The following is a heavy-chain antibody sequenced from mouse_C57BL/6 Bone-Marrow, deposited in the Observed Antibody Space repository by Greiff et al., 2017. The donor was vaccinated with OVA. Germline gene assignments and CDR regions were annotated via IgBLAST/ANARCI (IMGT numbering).Heavy chain of an antibody. J-gene: IGHJ4*01. CDR1: GFTFSDYG. V-gene: IGHV5-17*01. CDR3: SSHVYYPYYFAMDY. CDR2: ISSGSSTI. Sequence: EVQLVESGGGLVKPGGSLKLSCAASGFTFSDYGMHWVSQAPEQGLEWVAYISSGSSTIYYADTVKGRFTISRDYTKKTLFLQMTSLMTEDTAMYYCSSHVYYPYYFAMDYWGQGPSVTVSS. D-gene: IGHD2-3*01.